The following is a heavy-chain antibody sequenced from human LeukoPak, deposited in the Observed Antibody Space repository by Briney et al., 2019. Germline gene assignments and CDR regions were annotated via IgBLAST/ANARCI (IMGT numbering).Heavy chain of an antibody. Sequence: SVKVSCKASGGTLSSYAISWVRQPPGQGLEWIGGIIPIFGTANYAQKFQGRVTITADESTSTAYMELSSLRSEDTAVYYCARGPGIAAAGGLSGYYFDYWGQGTLVTVSS. CDR2: IIPIFGTA. D-gene: IGHD6-13*01. CDR1: GGTLSSYA. J-gene: IGHJ4*02. V-gene: IGHV1-69*01. CDR3: ARGPGIAAAGGLSGYYFDY.